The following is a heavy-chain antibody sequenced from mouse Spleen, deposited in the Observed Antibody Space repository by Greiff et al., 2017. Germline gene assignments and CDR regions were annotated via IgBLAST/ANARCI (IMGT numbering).Heavy chain of an antibody. D-gene: IGHD2-14*01. J-gene: IGHJ1*01. CDR2: IYPGSSST. Sequence: VQLQQPGTELVKPGASVKLSCKASGYTFTSYWMHWVKQRPGEGLEWIGNIYPGSSSTNYNEKFKSKATLTVDTSSSTAYMQLSSLTSEDSAVYYCARGGTYYRYDGYFDVWGAGTTVTVSS. CDR3: ARGGTYYRYDGYFDV. V-gene: IGHV1S5*01. CDR1: GYTFTSYW.